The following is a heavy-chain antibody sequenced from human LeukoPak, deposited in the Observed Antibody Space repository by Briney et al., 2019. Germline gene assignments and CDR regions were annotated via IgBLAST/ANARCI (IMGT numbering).Heavy chain of an antibody. J-gene: IGHJ4*02. CDR1: GFTFSSYT. CDR3: AREAVEGIVVALDY. CDR2: IKYDGSEQ. Sequence: PGGSLRLSCAASGFTFSSYTMNWVRQAPGKGLEWVANIKYDGSEQHYVDSVRGRFTISKDNSESSLYLQMNSLRAEDTAVYYCAREAVEGIVVALDYWGQGTLVAVSS. D-gene: IGHD2-21*01. V-gene: IGHV3-7*03.